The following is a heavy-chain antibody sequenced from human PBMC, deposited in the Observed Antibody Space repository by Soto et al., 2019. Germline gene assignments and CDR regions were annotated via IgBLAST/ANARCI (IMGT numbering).Heavy chain of an antibody. CDR3: ARGPDLGWD. J-gene: IGHJ4*02. CDR1: GGSISSSHW. Sequence: QVQLQESGPGLVKPSGTLSLTCAVSGGSISSSHWWSWVRQPPGKGLEWIGEIYHSGTTNYNPSLKXRXNXXIDKSKNQISLILSSVTAADTAVYYCARGPDLGWDWGQGTLVTVSS. V-gene: IGHV4-4*02. D-gene: IGHD2-21*01. CDR2: IYHSGTT.